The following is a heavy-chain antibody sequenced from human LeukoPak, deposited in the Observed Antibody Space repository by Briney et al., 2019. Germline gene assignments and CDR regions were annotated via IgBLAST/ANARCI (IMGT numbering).Heavy chain of an antibody. CDR2: INHSGSA. CDR3: AGGSRESYYNWFDP. J-gene: IGHJ5*02. Sequence: PSETLSLTCGVYGGSFSGYLWNWIRQPPGKDLEWLGEINHSGSANYHPSLKSRVTISVDTSKNQVSLSLSSVTAADTAVYYCAGGSRESYYNWFDPWGQGTLVTVSS. V-gene: IGHV4-34*01. CDR1: GGSFSGYL. D-gene: IGHD3-10*01.